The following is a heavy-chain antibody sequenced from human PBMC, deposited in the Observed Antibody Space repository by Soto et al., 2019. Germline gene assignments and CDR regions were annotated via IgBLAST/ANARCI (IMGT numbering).Heavy chain of an antibody. Sequence: GASVKVSCKASGGTFISYVISWVRQAPGQGLEWMGGIIPIFGTANYAQKFQGRVTITADKSTSTAYMALSSLRSEDTAVYYCARDSPYCANGVCFMDVWGQVTTVTVSS. CDR3: ARDSPYCANGVCFMDV. J-gene: IGHJ6*02. V-gene: IGHV1-69*06. CDR2: IIPIFGTA. D-gene: IGHD2-8*01. CDR1: GGTFISYV.